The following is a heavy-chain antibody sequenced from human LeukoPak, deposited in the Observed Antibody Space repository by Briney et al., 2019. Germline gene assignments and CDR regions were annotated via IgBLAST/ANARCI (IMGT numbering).Heavy chain of an antibody. J-gene: IGHJ4*02. CDR1: GDSGASSGSYW. CDR2: IYYSGST. Sequence: PSETLSLTCAVSGDSGASSGSYWSGWFRQPPGKGLEWIGSIYYSGSTYYNPSLKSRVAISVDTSKNQFSLKLSSVTAADTAVYYCARLYYYDSSVFQSGTTFDYWGQGTLVTVSS. CDR3: ARLYYYDSSVFQSGTTFDY. V-gene: IGHV4-39*01. D-gene: IGHD3-22*01.